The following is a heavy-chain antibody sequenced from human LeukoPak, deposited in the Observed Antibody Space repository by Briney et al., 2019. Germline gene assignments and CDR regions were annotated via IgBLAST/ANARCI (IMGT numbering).Heavy chain of an antibody. Sequence: GGSLRLSCAASGFTFSSYGMHWVRQAPGKGLEWVAFIHYDGTNQYYADSVKGRFTISRDNFKNTLYLQMNSLRVEDAALYYCVNSGFDPWGQGTLVTVSS. J-gene: IGHJ5*02. CDR2: IHYDGTNQ. D-gene: IGHD3-10*01. CDR3: VNSGFDP. CDR1: GFTFSSYG. V-gene: IGHV3-30*02.